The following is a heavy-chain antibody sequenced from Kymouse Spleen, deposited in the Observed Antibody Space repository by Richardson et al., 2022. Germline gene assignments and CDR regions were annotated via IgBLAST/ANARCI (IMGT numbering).Heavy chain of an antibody. V-gene: IGHV3-9*01. CDR1: GFTFDDYA. D-gene: IGHD3-10*01. J-gene: IGHJ6*02. CDR2: ISWNSGSI. Sequence: EVQLVESGGGLVQPGRSLRLSCAASGFTFDDYAMHWVRQAPGKGLEWVSGISWNSGSIGYADSVKGRFTISRDNAKNSLYLQMNSLRAEDTALYYCAKDIRGVLLWFGELL*RLYYYYYYGMDVWGQGTTVTVSS. CDR3: AKDIRGVLLWFGELL*RLYYYYYYGMDV.